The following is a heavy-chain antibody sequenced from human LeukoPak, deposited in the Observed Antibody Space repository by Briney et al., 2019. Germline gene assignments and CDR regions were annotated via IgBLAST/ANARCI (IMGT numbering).Heavy chain of an antibody. D-gene: IGHD3-10*01. J-gene: IGHJ3*02. CDR3: ASGGFTTMYRGVVITLDVFGI. CDR2: MNPGGGTT. CDR1: GYSFANYY. Sequence: SEKVSCKASGYSFANYYLHWGRGAPAHGVGWRGIMNPGGGTTTHEQKYQGSTTMTRATSTSTVKMEVSSLRSEDTTVYYGASGGFTTMYRGVVITLDVFGIWGRGTMVTVSS. V-gene: IGHV1-46*01.